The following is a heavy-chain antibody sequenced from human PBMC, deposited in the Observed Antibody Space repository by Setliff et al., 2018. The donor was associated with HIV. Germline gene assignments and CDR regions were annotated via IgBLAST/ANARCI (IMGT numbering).Heavy chain of an antibody. J-gene: IGHJ6*04. CDR3: AKDPAVNAYGDYPLGGMDV. D-gene: IGHD4-17*01. V-gene: IGHV3-33*06. CDR2: IWYDGSNK. Sequence: PGGSLRLSCAASGFTFSSKGMHWVRQAPGKGLEWVAIIWYDGSNKYYADSVKGRFTISRDNSKKMLFLQMNSLRAEDTAVYYCAKDPAVNAYGDYPLGGMDVWGKGTTVTASS. CDR1: GFTFSSKG.